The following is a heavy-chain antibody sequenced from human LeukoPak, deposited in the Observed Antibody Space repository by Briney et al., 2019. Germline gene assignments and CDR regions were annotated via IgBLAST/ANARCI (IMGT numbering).Heavy chain of an antibody. Sequence: GGSLRLSCVASGFTFSDFWMTWVRQPPGKGLEWLTNIKDDGSQKFYMDSVKGRFTVSRDNAKQSLYLQMSSLRADDTAVYYCLRGPLVTAAGMAWGQGTLVTVSS. D-gene: IGHD6-13*01. J-gene: IGHJ5*02. V-gene: IGHV3-7*03. CDR3: LRGPLVTAAGMA. CDR1: GFTFSDFW. CDR2: IKDDGSQK.